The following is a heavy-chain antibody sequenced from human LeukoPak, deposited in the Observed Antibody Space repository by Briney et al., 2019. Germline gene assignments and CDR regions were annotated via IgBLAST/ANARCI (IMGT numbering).Heavy chain of an antibody. CDR1: GYTFTTYD. V-gene: IGHV1-8*01. CDR3: VRKNRDFNAAFDI. D-gene: IGHD1-14*01. Sequence: ASVKVSCKASGYTFTTYDINWVRQATGQGLEWMGWMNPNSGNTGYAQKFQGRVTMTRNTSISTAFMELSGLRSEDTAVYYCVRKNRDFNAAFDIWGQGTVVTVSS. CDR2: MNPNSGNT. J-gene: IGHJ3*02.